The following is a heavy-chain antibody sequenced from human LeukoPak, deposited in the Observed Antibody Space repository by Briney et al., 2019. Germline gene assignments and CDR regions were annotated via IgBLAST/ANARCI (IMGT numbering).Heavy chain of an antibody. J-gene: IGHJ4*02. CDR2: ISSGSGYI. CDR1: GFTLSSYN. V-gene: IGHV3-21*01. D-gene: IGHD3-9*01. Sequence: GGSLRLSCAASGFTLSSYNMNWVRQAPGKWLEWVSSISSGSGYIYYADSVKGRFTISRDNAKNSLYLQMNNLRAEDTAVYFCEADEAIRDFVLDYWGQGTLVTVSS. CDR3: EADEAIRDFVLDY.